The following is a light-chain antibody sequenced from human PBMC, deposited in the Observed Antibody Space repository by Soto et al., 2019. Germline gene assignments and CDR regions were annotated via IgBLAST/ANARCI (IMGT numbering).Light chain of an antibody. Sequence: DIQMTQSPSSLSASVGDRVTITCRASQSISSWLAWYQQKPGKAPKLLIYETSSLQSGVPSRFSGSGSGTDFTLTISSLQPDDFGTYYCQQSYSALWTFGQGTKVDI. CDR2: ETS. CDR1: QSISSW. V-gene: IGKV1-39*01. CDR3: QQSYSALWT. J-gene: IGKJ1*01.